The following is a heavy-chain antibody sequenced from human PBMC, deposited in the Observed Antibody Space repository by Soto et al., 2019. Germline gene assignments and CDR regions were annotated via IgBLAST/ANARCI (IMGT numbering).Heavy chain of an antibody. D-gene: IGHD6-6*01. CDR3: AKRYSSSSGIFDY. V-gene: IGHV3-23*01. Sequence: GGSLRLSCAASGFTFSSYAMSWVRQAPGKGLEWVSAISGSGGSTYYADSVKGRFTISRDNSKNTLYLQMNSLRAEDTAVYYSAKRYSSSSGIFDYWGQGTLVTVSS. CDR2: ISGSGGST. J-gene: IGHJ4*02. CDR1: GFTFSSYA.